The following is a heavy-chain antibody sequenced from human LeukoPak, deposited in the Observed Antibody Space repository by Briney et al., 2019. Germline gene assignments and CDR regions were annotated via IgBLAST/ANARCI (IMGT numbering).Heavy chain of an antibody. CDR2: ISYDGSNK. CDR3: ARDRYYYDSSGYYLPGAFDI. Sequence: GGSLRLSCAASGFTFSSYAMHWVRRAPGKGLEWVAVISYDGSNKYYADSVKGRFTISRDNSKNTLFLQMNSLRAEDTAVYYCARDRYYYDSSGYYLPGAFDIWGQGTMVTVSS. J-gene: IGHJ3*02. V-gene: IGHV3-30*04. D-gene: IGHD3-22*01. CDR1: GFTFSSYA.